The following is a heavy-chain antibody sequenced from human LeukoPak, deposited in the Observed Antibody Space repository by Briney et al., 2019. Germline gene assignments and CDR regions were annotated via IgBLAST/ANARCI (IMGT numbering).Heavy chain of an antibody. Sequence: ASVKVSCKASGYTFTGYYMHWMRQAPGQGLEWMGWINPNSGGTNYAQKFQGRVTMTRDTSISTAYMELSRLRSDDTAVYYCARVIRTVVVPAAIPYNWFDPWGQGTLVTVSS. V-gene: IGHV1-2*02. CDR1: GYTFTGYY. CDR2: INPNSGGT. D-gene: IGHD2-2*01. J-gene: IGHJ5*02. CDR3: ARVIRTVVVPAAIPYNWFDP.